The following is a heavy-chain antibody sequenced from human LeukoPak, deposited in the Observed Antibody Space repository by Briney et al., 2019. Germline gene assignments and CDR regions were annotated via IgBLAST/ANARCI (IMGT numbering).Heavy chain of an antibody. CDR1: GYTFTSYG. CDR3: ARIRPVTTGLKGYYFDY. D-gene: IGHD1-1*01. CDR2: ISAYNGNT. V-gene: IGHV1-18*01. J-gene: IGHJ4*02. Sequence: ASVKVSCKASGYTFTSYGISWVRQAPGQGLEWMGWISAYNGNTNYARNLQGRVTITRDTSISTAYMDLSALRSEDTAVYYCARIRPVTTGLKGYYFDYWGQGTLVTVSS.